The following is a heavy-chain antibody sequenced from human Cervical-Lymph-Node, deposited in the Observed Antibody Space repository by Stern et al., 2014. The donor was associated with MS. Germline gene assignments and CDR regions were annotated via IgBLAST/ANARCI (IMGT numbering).Heavy chain of an antibody. CDR1: GGSISTDGYY. CDR2: IYYSGSS. Sequence: VQLVESGPGVAKPSQTLSLTCTVSGGSISTDGYYWTWIRQHPEKGLAWIGYIYYSGSSYYNPSLKSRVTMSLDTSKNQFSLNLSSVTAADTAIYYCARDDRGSSWYRFDFWGQGTLVTVSS. J-gene: IGHJ4*02. D-gene: IGHD6-13*01. V-gene: IGHV4-31*03. CDR3: ARDDRGSSWYRFDF.